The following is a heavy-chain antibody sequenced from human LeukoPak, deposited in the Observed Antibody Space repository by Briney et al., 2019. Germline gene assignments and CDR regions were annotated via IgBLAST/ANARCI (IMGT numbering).Heavy chain of an antibody. D-gene: IGHD6-6*01. J-gene: IGHJ4*02. CDR1: GGSVSSYY. CDR3: ARHFAYSSSSYFDY. CDR2: VYYTGST. V-gene: IGHV4-59*08. Sequence: SETLSLTCSVSGGSVSSYYWSWIRQPPGKGLEWIGYVYYTGSTNYNPSLKSRVTMFEDKSKNQFSLRLYSVTVADTDVYYCARHFAYSSSSYFDYWGQGSLVTVSS.